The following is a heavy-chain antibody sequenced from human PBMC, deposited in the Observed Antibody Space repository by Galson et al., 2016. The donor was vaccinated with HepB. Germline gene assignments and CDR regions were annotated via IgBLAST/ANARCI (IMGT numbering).Heavy chain of an antibody. CDR1: GFTFPTYT. V-gene: IGHV3-48*02. Sequence: SLRLSCAASGFTFPTYTMSWVRQAPGKGLEWVSYINSRGNVLYYADSVRGRFTISRDNAKNSLYLQMNSLRDEDTAVYFCASMLCYYDTGASIAWGQGTLVTVSS. D-gene: IGHD3-16*01. CDR3: ASMLCYYDTGASIA. CDR2: INSRGNVL. J-gene: IGHJ1*01.